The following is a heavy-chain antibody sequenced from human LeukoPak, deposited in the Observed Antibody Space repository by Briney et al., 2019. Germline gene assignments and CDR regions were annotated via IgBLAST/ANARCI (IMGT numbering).Heavy chain of an antibody. D-gene: IGHD6-19*01. J-gene: IGHJ5*02. CDR1: GFTVSSNY. V-gene: IGHV3-53*01. Sequence: GGSLRLSCVASGFTVSSNYMSWVRQAPGKGLEWVSVIYSGGSTYYAHSVKGRFTITRDNSKNTLYLQMNSLRAEDTAVYYCARSSGWYGWFDPWGQGTLVTVSS. CDR2: IYSGGST. CDR3: ARSSGWYGWFDP.